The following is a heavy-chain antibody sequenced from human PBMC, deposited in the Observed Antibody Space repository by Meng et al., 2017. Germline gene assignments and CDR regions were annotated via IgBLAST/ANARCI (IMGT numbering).Heavy chain of an antibody. Sequence: QVPLQQWGAGLLNPLETLALTCAVYGGSFSGYYWSWIRQPPGKGLEWIGEINHSGSTNYNPSLKSRVTISVDTSKNQFSLKLSSVTAADTAVYYCARGRVVAVAGKNPYFDYWGQGTLVTVSS. CDR3: ARGRVVAVAGKNPYFDY. D-gene: IGHD6-19*01. V-gene: IGHV4-34*01. CDR2: INHSGST. CDR1: GGSFSGYY. J-gene: IGHJ4*02.